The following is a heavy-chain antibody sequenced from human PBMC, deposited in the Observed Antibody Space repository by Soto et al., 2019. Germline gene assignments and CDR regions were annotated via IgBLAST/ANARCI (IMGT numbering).Heavy chain of an antibody. CDR2: IAYSGDT. CDR1: GGSIISADSY. V-gene: IGHV4-31*11. D-gene: IGHD1-20*01. Sequence: SETLSLTCAVSGGSIISADSYWFWIRKHPGKGLEWIGYIAYSGDTYYNPSLRSRVTISADTSENKFSLTLKSETAADTAVYYCARGYNGRSDYWGQGTLVTVSS. J-gene: IGHJ4*02. CDR3: ARGYNGRSDY.